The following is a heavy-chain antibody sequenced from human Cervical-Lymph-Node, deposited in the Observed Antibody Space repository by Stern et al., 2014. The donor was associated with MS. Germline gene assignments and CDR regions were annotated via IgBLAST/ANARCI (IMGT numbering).Heavy chain of an antibody. D-gene: IGHD6-19*01. CDR2: INHNTGNA. Sequence: VQLVESGSELKKPGASVKVSCKASGYTFTSYAMNWVRQAPGQGLEWMGWINHNTGNATYAQCFTGRFVFSLHTSLSTAYLQISSLKAEDTAVYYCARVTRPISSGWSRDFDYWGQGTLVTVSS. CDR3: ARVTRPISSGWSRDFDY. J-gene: IGHJ4*02. V-gene: IGHV7-4-1*02. CDR1: GYTFTSYA.